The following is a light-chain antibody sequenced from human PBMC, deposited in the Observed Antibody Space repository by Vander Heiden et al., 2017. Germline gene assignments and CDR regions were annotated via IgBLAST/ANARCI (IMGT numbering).Light chain of an antibody. V-gene: IGKV1-33*01. J-gene: IGKJ3*01. CDR1: LDISYY. CDR2: ETS. CDR3: QQSDDRPFT. Sequence: IQLTQPPSSLSASVGGRHTITCPASLDISYYLNWYQKKPGKAPKVLIYETSNVETGVPSRFSGSGSRTSFTFTISSLQPEDVASYYCQQSDDRPFTFGPGTKVDI.